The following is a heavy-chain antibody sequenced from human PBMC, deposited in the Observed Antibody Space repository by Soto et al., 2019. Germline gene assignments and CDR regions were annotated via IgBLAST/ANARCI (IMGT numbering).Heavy chain of an antibody. CDR1: GYTFTSHV. Sequence: QVHLVQSGAEVKEPGASVKVSCKASGYTFTSHVMHWVRQAPGQRLEWMGWVNGGNGNTKYSQRFQGRVTISRDTSATTAYMELSILTSEDKAVYYCDRDSGIVGPSSDLYYWGQRTLVTVSS. CDR3: DRDSGIVGPSSDLYY. J-gene: IGHJ4*02. V-gene: IGHV1-3*01. CDR2: VNGGNGNT. D-gene: IGHD1-26*01.